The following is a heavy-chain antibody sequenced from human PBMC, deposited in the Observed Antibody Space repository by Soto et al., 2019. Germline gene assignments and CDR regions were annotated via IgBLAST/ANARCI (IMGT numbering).Heavy chain of an antibody. D-gene: IGHD3-10*01. CDR2: INHAEST. CDR1: GDSIIGFY. V-gene: IGHV4-59*01. J-gene: IGHJ4*02. CDR3: ARFRRNYFDS. Sequence: SETLSLTCTVSGDSIIGFYWGWIRQPPGKGLEWIGYINHAESTYYSPSLQSRVTISLDSSKTQFSLILTSVTAADTAVYFCARFRRNYFDSWGQGTLVTVSS.